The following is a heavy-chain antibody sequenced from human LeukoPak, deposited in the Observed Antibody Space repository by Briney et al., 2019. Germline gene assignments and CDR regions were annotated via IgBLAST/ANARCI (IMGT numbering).Heavy chain of an antibody. D-gene: IGHD3-16*02. CDR1: GGSISSYY. J-gene: IGHJ5*02. CDR2: IYSSGST. CDR3: ARESHDYVWGSYRYKPNWFDP. V-gene: IGHV4-59*12. Sequence: SEALSLTCTVSGGSISSYYWSWIRRPPGKGLEWIGYIYSSGSTNYNPSLKSRITISVDTSKNQFSLKLSSVTAADTAVYYCARESHDYVWGSYRYKPNWFDPWGQGTLVTVSS.